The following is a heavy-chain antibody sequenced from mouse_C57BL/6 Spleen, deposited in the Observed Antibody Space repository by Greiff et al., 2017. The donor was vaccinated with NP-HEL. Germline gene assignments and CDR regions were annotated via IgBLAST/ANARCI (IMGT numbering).Heavy chain of an antibody. V-gene: IGHV5-6*02. CDR2: ISSGGSYT. CDR3: VPYAMDY. J-gene: IGHJ4*01. Sequence: EVMLVESGGDLVKPGGSLKLSCAASGFTFSSYGMSWVRQTPDKRLEWVATISSGGSYTYYPDSVKGRFTISRDNAKNTLYLQMSSLKSEDTAMYYCVPYAMDYWGQGTSVTVSS. CDR1: GFTFSSYG.